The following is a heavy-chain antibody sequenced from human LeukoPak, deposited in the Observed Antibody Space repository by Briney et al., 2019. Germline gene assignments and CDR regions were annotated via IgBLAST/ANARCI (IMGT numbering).Heavy chain of an antibody. J-gene: IGHJ4*02. CDR1: GFTFSSYS. V-gene: IGHV3-21*01. D-gene: IGHD4-23*01. CDR2: ISSSGTYI. CDR3: ARSGGNSDFDY. Sequence: GGSLRLSCAASGFTFSSYSMNWVRQAPGKGLQWVSFISSSGTYIYYADSMKGRFNISRDNAKNSLYLQMNSLRAEDTAVYYCARSGGNSDFDYWGQGTLVTVSS.